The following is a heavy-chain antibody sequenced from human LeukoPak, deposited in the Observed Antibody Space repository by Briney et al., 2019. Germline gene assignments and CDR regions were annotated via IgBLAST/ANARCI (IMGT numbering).Heavy chain of an antibody. CDR2: VYYSGNT. CDR1: GGSISSSSYY. V-gene: IGHV4-39*01. J-gene: IGHJ4*02. CDR3: ATYPYSGRSGWQALDY. D-gene: IGHD5-12*01. Sequence: SETLSLTCTVPGGSISSSSYYWGWIRQPPGKGLEWIGNVYYSGNTYHNPSLRSRVTMSVDTSKNQFSLRLNSVTAADTAVYYCATYPYSGRSGWQALDYWGQGALVTVSS.